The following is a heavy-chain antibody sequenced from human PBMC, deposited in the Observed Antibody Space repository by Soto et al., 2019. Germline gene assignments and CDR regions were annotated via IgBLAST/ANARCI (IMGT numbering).Heavy chain of an antibody. CDR3: AREYSNSPEAFDY. J-gene: IGHJ4*02. CDR1: GYSIRSGYF. CDR2: MYHSGIT. Sequence: SETLSLTCAVSGYSIRSGYFWGWIRQPPGKGLEWIGSMYHSGITYYNLSLKSRVTISVDTSRNQFSLKLSSVTAADTAVFYCAREYSNSPEAFDYWGQGALVTVSS. V-gene: IGHV4-38-2*02. D-gene: IGHD6-6*01.